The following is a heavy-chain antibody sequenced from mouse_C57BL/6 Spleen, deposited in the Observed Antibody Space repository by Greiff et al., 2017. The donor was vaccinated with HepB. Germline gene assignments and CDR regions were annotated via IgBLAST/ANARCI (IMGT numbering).Heavy chain of an antibody. CDR3: ARRNWAPVGALDY. CDR2: ISSGSSTI. Sequence: EVQRVESGGGLVKPGGSLKLSCAASGFTFSDYGMHWVRQAPEKGLEWVAYISSGSSTIYYADTVKGRFTISRDNAKNTLFLQMTSLRSEDTAMYYCARRNWAPVGALDYWAQGTTLTVSS. V-gene: IGHV5-17*01. D-gene: IGHD4-1*01. CDR1: GFTFSDYG. J-gene: IGHJ2*01.